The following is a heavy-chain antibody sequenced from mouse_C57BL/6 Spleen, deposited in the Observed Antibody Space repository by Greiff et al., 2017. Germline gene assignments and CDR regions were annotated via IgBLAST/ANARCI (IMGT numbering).Heavy chain of an antibody. CDR2: IYPSDSET. Sequence: QVQLKQPGAELVRPGSSVKLSCKASGYTFTSYWMDWVKQRPGQGLEWIGNIYPSDSETHYNQKFKDKATLTVDKSSSTAYMQLSSLTSEDSAVYYCARLRSYDGYYHVSYWGQGTLVTVSA. J-gene: IGHJ3*01. V-gene: IGHV1-61*01. CDR1: GYTFTSYW. D-gene: IGHD2-3*01. CDR3: ARLRSYDGYYHVSY.